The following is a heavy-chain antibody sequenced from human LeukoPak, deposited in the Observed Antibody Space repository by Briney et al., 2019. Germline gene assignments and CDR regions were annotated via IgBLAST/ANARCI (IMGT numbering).Heavy chain of an antibody. D-gene: IGHD4-17*01. CDR1: GGSINTPNYY. CDR3: ARRRGLYGDYVASHQYYYYYYMDV. CDR2: IFYSGGT. Sequence: SETLSLTCTVSGGSINTPNYYWGWIRQTPGKGLEWIGNIFYSGGTYYSPSLTSRVTISLDTSRNQFSLKLSSVTAADTAVYYCARRRGLYGDYVASHQYYYYYYMDVWGKGTTVTISS. V-gene: IGHV4-39*07. J-gene: IGHJ6*03.